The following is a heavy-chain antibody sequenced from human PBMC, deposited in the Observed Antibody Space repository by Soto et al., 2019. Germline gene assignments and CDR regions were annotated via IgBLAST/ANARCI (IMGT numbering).Heavy chain of an antibody. D-gene: IGHD3-22*01. J-gene: IGHJ4*02. V-gene: IGHV4-34*02. CDR3: ARRVTMTVVVFDY. CDR1: GGSFSGYY. Sequence: QVQLQQWGAGLLKPSETLSLTCVVSGGSFSGYYWTWIRQAPGKGLEWIGEVDHSGRTSYNPSLKSHVTMSADTSKTQFSLSLSSVTAADTAVYYCARRVTMTVVVFDYWGQGAPVTVSS. CDR2: VDHSGRT.